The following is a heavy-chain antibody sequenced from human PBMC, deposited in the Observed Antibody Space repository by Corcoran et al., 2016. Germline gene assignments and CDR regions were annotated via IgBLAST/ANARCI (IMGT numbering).Heavy chain of an antibody. D-gene: IGHD6-6*01. J-gene: IGHJ6*02. CDR1: GFTFSSYS. V-gene: IGHV3-48*04. CDR2: ISSSSSTI. Sequence: EVQLVESGGGLVQPGGSLRLSCAASGFTFSSYSMNWVRQAPGKGLEWVSYISSSSSTIYYADSVKGRFTISRDNAKNSLYLQMNSLRAEDTAVSYCAREQIVRRRGYYYYGMDVWDQGTTVTVSS. CDR3: AREQIVRRRGYYYYGMDV.